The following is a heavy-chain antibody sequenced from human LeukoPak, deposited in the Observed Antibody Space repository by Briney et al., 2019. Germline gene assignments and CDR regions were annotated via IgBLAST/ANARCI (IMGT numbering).Heavy chain of an antibody. J-gene: IGHJ6*02. D-gene: IGHD5-12*01. CDR3: ARELEWLRFKYYYYYGMDV. CDR2: ISGSGST. V-gene: IGHV4-61*02. CDR1: GDSISSGGYS. Sequence: SQTLSLTCTVSGDSISSGGYSWNWIRQPAGKGLEWIGRISGSGSTSYNPSLKSRVTISVDTSKNQFSLKLSSVTAADTAVYYCARELEWLRFKYYYYYGMDVWGQGTTVTVSS.